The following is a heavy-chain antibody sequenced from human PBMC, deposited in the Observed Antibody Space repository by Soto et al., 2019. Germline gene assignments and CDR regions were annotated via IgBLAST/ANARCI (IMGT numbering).Heavy chain of an antibody. CDR2: INHGGNS. J-gene: IGHJ6*02. Sequence: QVQLQQWGAGLLKPSETLSLTCAMYGGSFSDYYWSWVRQPPGKGLEWIGEINHGGNSNYNPSLKSRVTISVDTSNNQFSLKLTSVTAADTGVYYCAGRKFSTSSFYYYYYAMDVWGQGTTVTVS. V-gene: IGHV4-34*01. CDR3: AGRKFSTSSFYYYYYAMDV. D-gene: IGHD6-6*01. CDR1: GGSFSDYY.